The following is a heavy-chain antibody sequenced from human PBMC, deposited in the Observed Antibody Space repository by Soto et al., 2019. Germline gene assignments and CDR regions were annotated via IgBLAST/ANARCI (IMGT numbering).Heavy chain of an antibody. Sequence: PGGSLRLSCAASGFTFTSAMTWVRQAPGKGLEWVSAISGSGGSTYYADSVKGRFTISRDTSKNTVYLQMNSLRAEDTAVYHCAKNWNLDFWGQGTLVTVSS. V-gene: IGHV3-23*01. CDR3: AKNWNLDF. CDR2: ISGSGGST. CDR1: GFTFTSA. J-gene: IGHJ4*02. D-gene: IGHD1-1*01.